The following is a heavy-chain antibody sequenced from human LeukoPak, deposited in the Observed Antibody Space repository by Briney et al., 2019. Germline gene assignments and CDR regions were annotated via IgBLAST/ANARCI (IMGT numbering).Heavy chain of an antibody. D-gene: IGHD3-9*01. Sequence: PSETLSLTCAVYGGSFSDYFWTWIRQPPGKGLEWIGEVHPSGRTNYKSSLKSRVTIPVDTSKNQFSLSLSSVTAADTAVYFCASSSYDLLTGLGLTHDFWGQGTLVTVSS. CDR2: VHPSGRT. CDR3: ASSSYDLLTGLGLTHDF. J-gene: IGHJ4*02. V-gene: IGHV4-34*01. CDR1: GGSFSDYF.